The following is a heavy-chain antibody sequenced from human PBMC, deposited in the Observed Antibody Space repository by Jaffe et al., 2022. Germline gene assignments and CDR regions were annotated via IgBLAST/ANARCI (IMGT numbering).Heavy chain of an antibody. CDR3: ARGAYDYVWGSYRSPDAFDI. V-gene: IGHV4-59*01. CDR2: IYYSGST. D-gene: IGHD3-16*02. CDR1: GGSISSYY. Sequence: QVQLQESGPGLVKPSETLSLTCTVSGGSISSYYWSWIRQPPGKGLEWIGYIYYSGSTNYNPSLKSRVTISVDTSKNQFSLKLSSVTAADTAVYYCARGAYDYVWGSYRSPDAFDIWGQGTMVTVSS. J-gene: IGHJ3*02.